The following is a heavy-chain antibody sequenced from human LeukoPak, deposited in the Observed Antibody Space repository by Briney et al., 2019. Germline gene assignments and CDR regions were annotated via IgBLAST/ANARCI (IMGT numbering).Heavy chain of an antibody. J-gene: IGHJ5*02. V-gene: IGHV4-39*01. Sequence: PSETLSLTCTVSGGSISSSSYYWDWIRQPPGKGLECIGSIYYSGSTYYNPSLKSRVTISVDTSKNQFSLKLSSVTAADTAVYYCARHYSTSLVYRFDPWGQGTLVTVSS. CDR1: GGSISSSSYY. D-gene: IGHD6-6*01. CDR2: IYYSGST. CDR3: ARHYSTSLVYRFDP.